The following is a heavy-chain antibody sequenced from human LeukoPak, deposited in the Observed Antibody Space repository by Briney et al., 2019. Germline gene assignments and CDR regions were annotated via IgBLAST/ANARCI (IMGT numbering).Heavy chain of an antibody. J-gene: IGHJ4*02. CDR3: AKDTASGSWFYFDY. CDR1: GFTFDDYA. Sequence: GGSLRLSCAASGFTFDDYAMHWVRQAPGKGLEWVSGISWNSGSIGYADSVKGRFTISRDNAENSLYLQMNSLRAEDTALYYCAKDTASGSWFYFDYWGQGTLVTVSS. CDR2: ISWNSGSI. V-gene: IGHV3-9*01. D-gene: IGHD1-26*01.